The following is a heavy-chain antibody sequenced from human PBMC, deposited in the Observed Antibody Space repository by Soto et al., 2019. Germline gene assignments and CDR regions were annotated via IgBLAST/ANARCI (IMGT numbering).Heavy chain of an antibody. D-gene: IGHD3-22*01. J-gene: IGHJ4*02. CDR2: ISGSGGST. V-gene: IGHV3-23*01. Sequence: EVQLLESGGGLVQPGGSLRLSCAASGLTFSSYAMSWVRQAPGKGLEWVSAISGSGGSTYYADSVKGRFTISRDNSKNTLYLQMNSLRAEDTAVYYCAKAYYYDSSGYYYARLDYWGQGTLVTVSS. CDR3: AKAYYYDSSGYYYARLDY. CDR1: GLTFSSYA.